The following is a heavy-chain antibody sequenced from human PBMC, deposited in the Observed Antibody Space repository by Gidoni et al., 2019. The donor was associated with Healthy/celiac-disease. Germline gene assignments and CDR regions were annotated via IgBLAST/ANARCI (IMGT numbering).Heavy chain of an antibody. D-gene: IGHD7-27*01. CDR1: GFTFSSYA. J-gene: IGHJ5*02. CDR3: AKDGWELGIDP. V-gene: IGHV3-23*01. CDR2: MSGSGGST. Sequence: EVQLLESGGGLVQPGGSLRLSCAACGFTFSSYAMSWFRQAPGKGLEWVSAMSGSGGSTYYADSVKGRFTISRDNSKNTLYLQMNSLRAEDTAVYYCAKDGWELGIDPWGQGTLVTVSS.